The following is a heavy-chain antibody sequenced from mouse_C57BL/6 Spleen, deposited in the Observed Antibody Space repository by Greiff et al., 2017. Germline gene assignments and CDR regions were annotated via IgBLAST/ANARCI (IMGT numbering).Heavy chain of an antibody. J-gene: IGHJ2*01. Sequence: VQLQQSGPELVKPGASVKMSCKASGYTFTDYNMHWVKQSHGKSLEWIGYINPNNGGTSYNQKFKGKATFTGNKSSSTAYMELRSLTSEDSAVYYCARGDYDYDGYFDYWGQGTTLTVSS. V-gene: IGHV1-22*01. CDR2: INPNNGGT. D-gene: IGHD2-4*01. CDR3: ARGDYDYDGYFDY. CDR1: GYTFTDYN.